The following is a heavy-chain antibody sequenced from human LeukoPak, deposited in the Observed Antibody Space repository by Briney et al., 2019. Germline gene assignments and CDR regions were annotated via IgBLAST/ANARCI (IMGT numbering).Heavy chain of an antibody. D-gene: IGHD3-22*01. J-gene: IGHJ4*02. CDR3: ARDSSGYQ. CDR2: IKEDGSEK. Sequence: GGSLRLTCAASGFTFSTYWMSWVRQAPGKGLEWVANIKEDGSEKYYGDSVKGRFTISRDNAKNSLYLEMNSLRVEDTAVYYCARDSSGYQWGQGTLVTVSS. V-gene: IGHV3-7*01. CDR1: GFTFSTYW.